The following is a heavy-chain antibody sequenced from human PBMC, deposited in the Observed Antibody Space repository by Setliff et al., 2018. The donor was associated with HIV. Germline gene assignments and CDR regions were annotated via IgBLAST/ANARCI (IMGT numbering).Heavy chain of an antibody. J-gene: IGHJ5*02. Sequence: KTSETLSLTCTVSDGSITTDNYFWGWIRQPPGKGLEWIGSIYYTGNTYSNSSLRSRVSMSVDTSKKQISLRLHSVTAADTAVYYCARHGGYLYDGSRYFGRFDPWGQGTLVTVSS. D-gene: IGHD2-15*01. V-gene: IGHV4-39*01. CDR1: DGSITTDNYF. CDR2: IYYTGNT. CDR3: ARHGGYLYDGSRYFGRFDP.